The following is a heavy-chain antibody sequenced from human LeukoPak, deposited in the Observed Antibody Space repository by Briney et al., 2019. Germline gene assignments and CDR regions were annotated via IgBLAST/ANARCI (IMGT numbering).Heavy chain of an antibody. CDR2: IWYDGSNK. D-gene: IGHD5-12*01. V-gene: IGHV3-33*01. Sequence: PGGSLRLSCAASGFTFSSYGMHWVRQAPGEGLEWVAVIWYDGSNKYYADSVKGRFTISRDNSKNTLYLQMNSLRAEDTAVYYCARDLDIVATIGYWGQGTLVTVSS. J-gene: IGHJ4*02. CDR3: ARDLDIVATIGY. CDR1: GFTFSSYG.